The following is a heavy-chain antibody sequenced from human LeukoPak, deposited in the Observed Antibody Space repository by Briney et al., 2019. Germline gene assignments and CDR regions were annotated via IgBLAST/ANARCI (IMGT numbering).Heavy chain of an antibody. J-gene: IGHJ4*02. V-gene: IGHV3-30*03. CDR1: GFTFSSYG. CDR3: AETGPTDF. CDR2: ISHDGTNI. D-gene: IGHD3-9*01. Sequence: GRSLRLSCAASGFTFSSYGMHWVRQAPGKGLEWVAAISHDGTNIHYAESVKGRFTISRDNSKNMLYLQMNSLRAEDTALYYCAETGPTDFWGPGTLVTVSS.